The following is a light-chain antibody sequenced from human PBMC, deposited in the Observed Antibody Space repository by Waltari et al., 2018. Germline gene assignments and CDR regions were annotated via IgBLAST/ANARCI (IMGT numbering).Light chain of an antibody. V-gene: IGLV3-1*01. J-gene: IGLJ2*01. CDR1: KLGEKY. Sequence: SYEVSQPPSVSVSPGQTASITCSGEKLGEKYACWYQQKPGQSPVLVIYQDSKRPSGIPERFSGSNSGNTATLTISGTQAMDEADYYCQAWDSSTVVFGGGTKLTVL. CDR2: QDS. CDR3: QAWDSSTVV.